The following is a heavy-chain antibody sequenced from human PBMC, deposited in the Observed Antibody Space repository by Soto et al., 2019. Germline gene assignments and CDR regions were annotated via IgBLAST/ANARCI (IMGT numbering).Heavy chain of an antibody. D-gene: IGHD6-19*01. CDR2: ISAYNGNT. Sequence: ASVKVSCKASGYTFTSYGISWVRQAPGQGLEWMGWISAYNGNTNYAQKLQGRVTMTTDTSTSTAYMELRSLRSDDTAVYYCARKVHSSGWYSDNYYYYGMDVWGQGTTVTVSS. CDR1: GYTFTSYG. CDR3: ARKVHSSGWYSDNYYYYGMDV. V-gene: IGHV1-18*01. J-gene: IGHJ6*02.